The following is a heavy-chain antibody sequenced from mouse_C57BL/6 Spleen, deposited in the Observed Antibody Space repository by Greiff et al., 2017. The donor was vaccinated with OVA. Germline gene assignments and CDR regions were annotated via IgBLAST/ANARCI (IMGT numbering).Heavy chain of an antibody. CDR3: ARSTRYFDV. CDR1: GYAFSSSW. D-gene: IGHD1-1*01. Sequence: QVQLKESGPELVKPGASVKISCKASGYAFSSSWMNWVKQRPGKGLEWIGRIYPGDGDTNYNGKFKGKATLTADKSSSTAYMQLSSLTSEDSAVYFCARSTRYFDVWGTGTTVTVSS. V-gene: IGHV1-82*01. J-gene: IGHJ1*03. CDR2: IYPGDGDT.